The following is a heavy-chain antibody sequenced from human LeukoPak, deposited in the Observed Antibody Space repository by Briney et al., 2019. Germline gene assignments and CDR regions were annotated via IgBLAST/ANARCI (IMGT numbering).Heavy chain of an antibody. Sequence: GGSLRLSCEASGFTLSTYWMNWVRQVPGKGLDWVANINPDGSGKRYVDSVKGRFTIARDNADTPLSLQMNSLRAEDTAVYYCANSLVPAADYWGQGTLVTVSS. CDR2: INPDGSGK. D-gene: IGHD2-2*01. CDR1: GFTLSTYW. CDR3: ANSLVPAADY. V-gene: IGHV3-7*03. J-gene: IGHJ4*02.